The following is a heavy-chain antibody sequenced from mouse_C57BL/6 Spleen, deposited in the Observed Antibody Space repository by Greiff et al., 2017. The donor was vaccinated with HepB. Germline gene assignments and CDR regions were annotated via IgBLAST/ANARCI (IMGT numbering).Heavy chain of an antibody. J-gene: IGHJ3*01. Sequence: EVQLQQSGAELVRPGASVKLSCTASGFNIKDDYMHWVKQRPEQGLEWIGWIDPENGDTEYASKFQGKATITADTSSNTAYLQLSSLTSEDTAVYYCTANWEEFAYWGQGTLVTVSA. CDR2: IDPENGDT. CDR3: TANWEEFAY. D-gene: IGHD4-1*02. CDR1: GFNIKDDY. V-gene: IGHV14-4*01.